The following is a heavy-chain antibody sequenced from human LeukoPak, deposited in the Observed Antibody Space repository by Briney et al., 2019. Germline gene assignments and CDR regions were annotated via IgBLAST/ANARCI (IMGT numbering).Heavy chain of an antibody. Sequence: GGSLRLSCAASGFTFSSYAMSWVRQAPGKGLEWVSAISGSGGSTYYADSVKGRFTISRDNSKNTLYLQMDSLRAEDTAVYYCAKDPFLAGATNFDYWGQGTLVTVSS. J-gene: IGHJ4*02. D-gene: IGHD1-26*01. V-gene: IGHV3-23*01. CDR3: AKDPFLAGATNFDY. CDR1: GFTFSSYA. CDR2: ISGSGGST.